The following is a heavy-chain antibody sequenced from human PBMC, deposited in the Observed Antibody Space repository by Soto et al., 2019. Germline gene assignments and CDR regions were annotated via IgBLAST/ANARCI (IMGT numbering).Heavy chain of an antibody. Sequence: QVQLQESGPGLVKPSETLSLTCTVSGGSVSSGNYYWSWIRQPPGKGLEGIGYIYYSGSTNDNPPLGRRVTISVESSKNQYSLMLNSVTAADTAVYFCARGAGSGTYINEHNYYGLDDWGQGTTVTVSS. J-gene: IGHJ6*02. CDR1: GGSVSSGNYY. CDR2: IYYSGST. CDR3: ARGAGSGTYINEHNYYGLDD. D-gene: IGHD3-10*01. V-gene: IGHV4-61*01.